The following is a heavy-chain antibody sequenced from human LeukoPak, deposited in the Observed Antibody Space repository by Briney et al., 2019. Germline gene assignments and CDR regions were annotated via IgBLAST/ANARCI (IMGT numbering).Heavy chain of an antibody. CDR1: GFTFSSYG. CDR3: AKDGVAWVGARYYFDY. J-gene: IGHJ4*02. Sequence: GGSLRLSCAASGFTFSSYGMHWVRQAPGKGLEWVAVIWYDGSNKYYADSVKGRFTIPRDNSKNTLYLQMSSLRAEDTAVYYCAKDGVAWVGARYYFDYWGQGTLVTVSS. V-gene: IGHV3-33*06. CDR2: IWYDGSNK. D-gene: IGHD1-26*01.